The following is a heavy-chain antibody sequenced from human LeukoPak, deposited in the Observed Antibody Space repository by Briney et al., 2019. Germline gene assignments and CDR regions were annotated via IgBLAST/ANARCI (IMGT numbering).Heavy chain of an antibody. D-gene: IGHD2-15*01. CDR2: ISGSGGST. J-gene: IGHJ2*01. Sequence: GGSLRLFCAASGFTFSSYAMSWVRQAPGKGLEWVSAISGSGGSTYYADSVKGRFTISRDNSKNTLYLQMNSLRAEDTAVYYCAKDLGYCSGGSCYRIDWYFDLWGRGTLVTVSS. CDR1: GFTFSSYA. CDR3: AKDLGYCSGGSCYRIDWYFDL. V-gene: IGHV3-23*01.